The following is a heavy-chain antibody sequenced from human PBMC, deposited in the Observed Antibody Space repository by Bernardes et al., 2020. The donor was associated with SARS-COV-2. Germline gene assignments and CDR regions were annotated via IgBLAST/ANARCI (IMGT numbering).Heavy chain of an antibody. CDR3: AKDLWRRMATIQGPLDY. CDR2: ISGSGGST. J-gene: IGHJ4*02. V-gene: IGHV3-23*01. D-gene: IGHD5-12*01. CDR1: GFTFSSYA. Sequence: GGSLRLSCAASGFTFSSYAMFWVRQAPGKGLEWVSAISGSGGSTYYADSVKGRFTISRDNSKNTLYLQMNSLTAEDTAVYYCAKDLWRRMATIQGPLDYWGQGTLGTVSS.